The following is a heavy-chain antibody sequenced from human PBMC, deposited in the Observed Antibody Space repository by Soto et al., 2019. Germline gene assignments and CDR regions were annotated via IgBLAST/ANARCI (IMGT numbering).Heavy chain of an antibody. J-gene: IGHJ5*02. CDR1: GGSISSRDYY. CDR2: IYYSGST. V-gene: IGHV4-30-4*01. D-gene: IGHD6-6*01. Sequence: PSETLSLTCTVSGGSISSRDYYLRWIRQPPGKGLEWIGYIYYSGSTYYNPSLKSRITISVDTSKNQFSLKLSSVTAADTAVYYCARERPDGARLDPWGQGTLVTVSS. CDR3: ARERPDGARLDP.